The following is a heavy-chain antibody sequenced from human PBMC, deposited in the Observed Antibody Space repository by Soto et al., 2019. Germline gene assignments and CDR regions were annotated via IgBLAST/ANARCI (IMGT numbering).Heavy chain of an antibody. J-gene: IGHJ2*01. Sequence: QVQLQESGPGLVKPSETLSLTCTVSRGSITSYYWSWIRQPPGKGLEWIGYIYYSGSTDYNPSLKSRVTISVDTSKNQFSLKLSSVTAADAAVYYCARSKVGWVYFDPWGRGTLVTVSS. CDR1: RGSITSYY. CDR2: IYYSGST. D-gene: IGHD3-10*01. V-gene: IGHV4-59*08. CDR3: ARSKVGWVYFDP.